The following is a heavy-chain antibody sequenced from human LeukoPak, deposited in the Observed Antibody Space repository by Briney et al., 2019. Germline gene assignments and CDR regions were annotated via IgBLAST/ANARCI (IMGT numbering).Heavy chain of an antibody. V-gene: IGHV3-74*01. Sequence: GGSLRLSCEASGFTFSRYWMHWVRQAPGKGLVWVSRINSDGSRTTYADSVKGRFTISRDNAKNSLYLQMNSLRAEDTAVYYCARDRDWNDAFDIWGQGTMVTVSS. CDR2: INSDGSRT. CDR1: GFTFSRYW. CDR3: ARDRDWNDAFDI. D-gene: IGHD1-1*01. J-gene: IGHJ3*02.